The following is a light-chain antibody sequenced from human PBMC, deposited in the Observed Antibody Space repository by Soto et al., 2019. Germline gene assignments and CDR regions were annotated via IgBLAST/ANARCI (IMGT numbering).Light chain of an antibody. Sequence: DIQMTQSPSSLSASVGDRVTITCQASQDIRNYLNWYQQKPGKAPNLLIYDASNLRAGVRSRFSGSGSGTEFTFTSSSLQPEDIAKYYCQHYYHLTPLSFGGGTKVEIK. CDR1: QDIRNY. V-gene: IGKV1-33*01. J-gene: IGKJ4*01. CDR2: DAS. CDR3: QHYYHLTPLS.